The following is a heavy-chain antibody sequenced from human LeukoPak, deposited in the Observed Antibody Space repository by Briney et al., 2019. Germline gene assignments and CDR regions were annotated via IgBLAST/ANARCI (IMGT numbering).Heavy chain of an antibody. V-gene: IGHV3-23*01. CDR3: AKDRFHRYSTNKRLMGLFDY. Sequence: QPGGSLRLSCAASGFTFSSYGMTWVRQAPGKGLEWVSYISGSRGSTYYADSVKGRFTISRDNSKNTLYLQRNSLRAEDTAVYCCAKDRFHRYSTNKRLMGLFDYWGQGTLVTVSS. CDR2: ISGSRGST. CDR1: GFTFSSYG. D-gene: IGHD6-13*01. J-gene: IGHJ4*02.